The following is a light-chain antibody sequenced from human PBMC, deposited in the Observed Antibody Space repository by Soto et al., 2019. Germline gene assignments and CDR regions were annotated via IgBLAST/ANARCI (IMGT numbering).Light chain of an antibody. Sequence: ALTQPASVSGSPGQSITISCTGTSSDVGGYNYVSWYQQHPGKAPKLMIYDVSNRPSGVSNRFSGSKSGNTASLTISGLQAEDEADYYCSSYTSSIVVFGGGTKVTVL. J-gene: IGLJ2*01. V-gene: IGLV2-14*01. CDR3: SSYTSSIVV. CDR2: DVS. CDR1: SSDVGGYNY.